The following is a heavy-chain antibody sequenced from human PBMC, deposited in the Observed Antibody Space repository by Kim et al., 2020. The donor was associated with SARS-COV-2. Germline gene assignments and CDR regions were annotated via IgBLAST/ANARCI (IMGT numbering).Heavy chain of an antibody. CDR3: AKDGDASDASSSVWYYFVL. D-gene: IGHD2-21*01. CDR2: ITYDGSNA. V-gene: IGHV3-30*18. CDR1: GFTFNTYG. J-gene: IGHJ4*02. Sequence: GGSLRLSCVASGFTFNTYGMHWVRQAPGKGLEWVSVITYDGSNAYYADSVKGRFTISRDNSKNTLYLQMNSLRAEDTAVYYCAKDGDASDASSSVWYYFVLWRGGT.